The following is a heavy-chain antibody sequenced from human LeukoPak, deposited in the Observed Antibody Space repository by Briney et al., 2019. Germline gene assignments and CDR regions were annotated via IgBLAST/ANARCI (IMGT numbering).Heavy chain of an antibody. J-gene: IGHJ6*02. CDR3: ARVLASYDILTGYPNLYYYYGMDV. CDR1: GYTFTGYY. D-gene: IGHD3-9*01. Sequence: ASVKVSCKASGYTFTGYYMHWVRQAPGQGLEWMGWINPNSGGTNYVQKFQGRVTMTTDTSTSTAYMELRSLRSDDTAVYYCARVLASYDILTGYPNLYYYYGMDVWGQGTTVTVSS. V-gene: IGHV1-2*02. CDR2: INPNSGGT.